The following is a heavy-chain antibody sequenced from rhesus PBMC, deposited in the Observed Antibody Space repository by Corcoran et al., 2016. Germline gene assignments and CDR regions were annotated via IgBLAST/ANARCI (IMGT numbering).Heavy chain of an antibody. CDR3: ARDTYSGYRSYGLDS. D-gene: IGHD5-24*01. CDR1: GGSISSGYNY. V-gene: IGHV4-106*01. CDR2: IYGSGGGT. Sequence: QVQLQESGPGLVKPSETLSLTCAVPGGSISSGYNYWSWIRQPPGKGLEWIGYIYGSGGGTNYNPSLKNQVTISIDTSKNQFSLKLSSVTAADTAVYYCARDTYSGYRSYGLDSWGQGVVVTVSS. J-gene: IGHJ6*01.